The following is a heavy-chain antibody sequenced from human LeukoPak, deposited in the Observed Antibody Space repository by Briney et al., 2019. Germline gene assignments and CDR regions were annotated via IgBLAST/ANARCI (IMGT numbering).Heavy chain of an antibody. Sequence: GGSLRLSCAASGFTFRSYNMNWVRQAPGKRPEWVSSISSSSSYIYYADSVKGRFTISRDNAKNALYLQMNSLRAEDAALYYCARGASRADYWGQGTLVTVSS. J-gene: IGHJ4*02. CDR2: ISSSSSYI. CDR1: GFTFRSYN. CDR3: ARGASRADY. V-gene: IGHV3-21*01.